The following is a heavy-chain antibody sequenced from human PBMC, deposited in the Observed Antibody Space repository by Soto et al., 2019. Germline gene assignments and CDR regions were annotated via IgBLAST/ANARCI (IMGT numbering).Heavy chain of an antibody. D-gene: IGHD3-3*01. Sequence: GGSLRLSCAASGFTFSSYAMSWVRQAPGKGLEWVSAISGSGGSTYYADSMKGRFTISRDNSKNTLYLQMNSLRAEDTAVYYCAKVYDFWSGFSWFDPWGQGTLVTVSS. CDR1: GFTFSSYA. J-gene: IGHJ5*02. CDR2: ISGSGGST. CDR3: AKVYDFWSGFSWFDP. V-gene: IGHV3-23*01.